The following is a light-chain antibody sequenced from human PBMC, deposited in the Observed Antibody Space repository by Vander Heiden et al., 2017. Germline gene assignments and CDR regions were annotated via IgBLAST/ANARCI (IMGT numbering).Light chain of an antibody. V-gene: IGKV4-1*01. CDR2: WAS. CDR1: QRVLYTSNNKNY. CDR3: QQDHSTPRT. Sequence: DIVMTQSPDSLAVSLGERATINCKSSQRVLYTSNNKNYLAWYQQKPGQPPKLLFYWASTRESGVPDRFSGSGSVTDFTLTISSLQAEAVAVYYCQQDHSTPRTSGQGTKVEIK. J-gene: IGKJ1*01.